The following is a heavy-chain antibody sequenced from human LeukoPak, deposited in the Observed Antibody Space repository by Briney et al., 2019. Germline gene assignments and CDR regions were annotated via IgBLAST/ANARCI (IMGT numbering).Heavy chain of an antibody. CDR1: GYTFTSYG. V-gene: IGHV1-2*02. D-gene: IGHD3-3*01. CDR2: INPNSGGT. J-gene: IGHJ6*02. Sequence: HRASVKVSCKASGYTFTSYGISWVRQAPGQGLEWIGWINPNSGGTNYAQKFQGRVTMTRDTSISTAYMELSRLRSDDTAVYYCARDYQDFSLRWSGYYGTHPYYYYGMDVWGQGTTVTVSS. CDR3: ARDYQDFSLRWSGYYGTHPYYYYGMDV.